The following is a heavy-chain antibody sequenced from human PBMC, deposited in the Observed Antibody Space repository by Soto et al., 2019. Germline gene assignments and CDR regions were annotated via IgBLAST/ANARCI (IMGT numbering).Heavy chain of an antibody. D-gene: IGHD5-12*01. CDR3: AQDRTAILAEVSWLES. Sequence: QVLLVESGGGVVQPGGSLTLSCVGSGFTFNSYGMHWVRQAPGKGLEWVAAISYDGSNKYYEESVKGRFTISRDNSRNTVYLQLNSLRAEDTALYYCAQDRTAILAEVSWLESWGQGTLVTVAA. V-gene: IGHV3-30*18. J-gene: IGHJ5*02. CDR1: GFTFNSYG. CDR2: ISYDGSNK.